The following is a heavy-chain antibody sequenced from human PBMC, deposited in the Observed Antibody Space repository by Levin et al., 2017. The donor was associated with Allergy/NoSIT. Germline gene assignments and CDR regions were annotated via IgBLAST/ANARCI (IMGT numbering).Heavy chain of an antibody. Sequence: GGSLRLSCAASGFTFSSHAMSWVRQAPGKGLEWVSFISGGGISPYFADSVKGRFTISRDNSKNTLFLQMNSLRAEDTAVYYCARLSVGGAKAFDNWGRGTLVTVSS. V-gene: IGHV3-23*01. D-gene: IGHD6-19*01. CDR1: GFTFSSHA. CDR2: ISGGGISP. CDR3: ARLSVGGAKAFDN. J-gene: IGHJ4*02.